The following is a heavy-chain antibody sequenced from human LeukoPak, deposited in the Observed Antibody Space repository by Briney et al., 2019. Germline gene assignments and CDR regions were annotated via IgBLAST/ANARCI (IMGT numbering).Heavy chain of an antibody. CDR3: AKDRDYGDYPSAYYYYMDV. V-gene: IGHV3-30*02. D-gene: IGHD4-17*01. Sequence: GGSLRLSCAASGFTFSSYGIHWVRQAPGKGPEWVAFIRYDGTNKWYADSVKGRFTISRDNSKNTLYLQMNSLRVEDTAVYHCAKDRDYGDYPSAYYYYMDVWGKGTTVTVSS. CDR2: IRYDGTNK. J-gene: IGHJ6*03. CDR1: GFTFSSYG.